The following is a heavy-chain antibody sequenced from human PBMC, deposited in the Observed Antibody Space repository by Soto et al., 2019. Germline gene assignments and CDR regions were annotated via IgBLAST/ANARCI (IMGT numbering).Heavy chain of an antibody. D-gene: IGHD1-1*01. CDR2: IEYNGVT. CDR1: GGSIYRSGYY. J-gene: IGHJ4*02. Sequence: SETLSLTCTVSGGSIYRSGYYWGWIRQPPGRGLEWVGNIEYNGVTYSNPSLKSRVTISRYTSQYQFSLHSTSVTAAATALYYCANVLVRATGIDDSESWGPGTLVTVSS. V-gene: IGHV4-39*01. CDR3: ANVLVRATGIDDSES.